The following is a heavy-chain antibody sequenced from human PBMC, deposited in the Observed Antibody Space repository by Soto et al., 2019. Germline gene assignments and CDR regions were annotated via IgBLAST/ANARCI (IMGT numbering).Heavy chain of an antibody. CDR1: GGSISSYY. J-gene: IGHJ2*01. CDR2: IYYSGST. Sequence: QVQLQESGPGLVKPSETLSLTCTVSGGSISSYYWSWIRQPPGKGLEWIGYIYYSGSTNYNPSLKCRVSISVDTSKNQFSLKLSSVTAADTAVYYCARVGPNQWELRDYWYFDLWGRGTLVTVSS. V-gene: IGHV4-59*01. CDR3: ARVGPNQWELRDYWYFDL. D-gene: IGHD1-26*01.